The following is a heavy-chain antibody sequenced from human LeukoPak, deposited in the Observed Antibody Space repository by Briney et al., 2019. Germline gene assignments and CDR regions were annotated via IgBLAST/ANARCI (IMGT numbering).Heavy chain of an antibody. CDR3: ARVKSRGNYYYYYGMDV. CDR1: GFTFSSYA. Sequence: GGSLRLSRAASGFTFSSYAMHWVRQAPGKGLEWVAVISYDGSNKYYADSVKGRFTISRDNSKNTLYLQMNSLRAEDTAVYYCARVKSRGNYYYYYGMDVWGQGTTVTVSS. V-gene: IGHV3-30-3*01. D-gene: IGHD3-10*01. J-gene: IGHJ6*02. CDR2: ISYDGSNK.